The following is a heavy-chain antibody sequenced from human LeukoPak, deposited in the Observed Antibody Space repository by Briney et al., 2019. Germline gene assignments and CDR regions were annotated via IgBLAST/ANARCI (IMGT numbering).Heavy chain of an antibody. J-gene: IGHJ6*03. V-gene: IGHV4-59*01. CDR1: GGSIRDYF. CDR2: VYNSGNT. Sequence: SETLSLTCTVSGGSIRDYFWSWIRQPPGKGLEWIGYVYNSGNTNYNPSLKSRVTISVDTSKNQFSLKLSSVTAADTAVYYCARRGYYMDVWGKGITVTVSS. CDR3: ARRGYYMDV.